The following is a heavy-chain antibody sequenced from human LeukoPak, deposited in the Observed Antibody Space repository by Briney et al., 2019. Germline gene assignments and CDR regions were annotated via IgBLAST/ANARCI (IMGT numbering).Heavy chain of an antibody. V-gene: IGHV4-59*01. CDR3: ASSDYGGNFYYFDY. CDR2: IYYGGST. D-gene: IGHD4-23*01. J-gene: IGHJ4*02. Sequence: SETLSLTCTVSGGSISSYYWSWIRQPPGKGLEWIGYIYYGGSTNYNPSLKSRVTISVDTSKNQFSLKLSSVTAADTAVYYCASSDYGGNFYYFDYWGQGTLVTVSS. CDR1: GGSISSYY.